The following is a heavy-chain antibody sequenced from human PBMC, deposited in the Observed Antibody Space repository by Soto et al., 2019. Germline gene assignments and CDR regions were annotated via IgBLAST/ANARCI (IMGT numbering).Heavy chain of an antibody. V-gene: IGHV3-15*01. CDR2: IKSKTDGGTT. CDR1: GFTFSNAW. Sequence: PGGSLRLSCAASGFTFSNAWMSWFRQAPGKGLEWVGRIKSKTDGGTTDYAAPVKGRFTISRDDSKNTLYLQMNSLKTEDTAVYYCTTELQYDFWSGSPPFDYWGQGTLVTVSS. J-gene: IGHJ4*02. D-gene: IGHD3-3*01. CDR3: TTELQYDFWSGSPPFDY.